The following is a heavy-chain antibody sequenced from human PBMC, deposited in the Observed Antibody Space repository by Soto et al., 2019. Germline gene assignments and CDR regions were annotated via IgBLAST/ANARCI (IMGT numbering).Heavy chain of an antibody. CDR3: ARDEGVLPRHAFDC. CDR2: INYGGST. Sequence: WGTLSLTCAVSGFCIISYDWSWVRQPPGKGLEWIGYINYGGSTNYNPALESRCIISVGTSRNQFSLNLSSVTAADTAVYYCARDEGVLPRHAFDCWGQGTMVTVSS. CDR1: GFCIISYD. J-gene: IGHJ3*01. D-gene: IGHD3-16*01. V-gene: IGHV4-59*01.